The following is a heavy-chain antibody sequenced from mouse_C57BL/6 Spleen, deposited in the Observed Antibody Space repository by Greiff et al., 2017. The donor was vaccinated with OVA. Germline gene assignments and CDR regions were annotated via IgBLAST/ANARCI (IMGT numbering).Heavy chain of an antibody. J-gene: IGHJ3*01. CDR1: GFTFSSYG. CDR2: ISSGGSYT. D-gene: IGHD2-3*01. V-gene: IGHV5-6*01. CDR3: ARYDGYYVAFAY. Sequence: EVQVVESGGDLVKPGGSLKLSCAASGFTFSSYGMSWVRQTPDKRLEWVATISSGGSYTYYPDSVKGRFTISRDNAKNTLYLQMSSLKSEDTAMYYCARYDGYYVAFAYWGQGTLVTVSA.